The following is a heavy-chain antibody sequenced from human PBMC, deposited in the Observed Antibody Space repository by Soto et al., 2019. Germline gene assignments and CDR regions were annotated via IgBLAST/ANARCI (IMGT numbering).Heavy chain of an antibody. D-gene: IGHD6-19*01. CDR3: AGSSGWYLLPRYGMDV. J-gene: IGHJ6*02. CDR2: IYYSGST. V-gene: IGHV4-39*01. Sequence: PSETLSLTCTVSGGSISSSSYYWGWIRQPPGKGLEWIGSIYYSGSTYYNQSLKSRVTISVDTSKNQFSLKLSSVTAADTAVYYCAGSSGWYLLPRYGMDVWGQGTTVTVSS. CDR1: GGSISSSSYY.